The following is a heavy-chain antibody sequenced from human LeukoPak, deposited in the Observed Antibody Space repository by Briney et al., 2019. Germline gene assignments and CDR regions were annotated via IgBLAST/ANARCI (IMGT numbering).Heavy chain of an antibody. Sequence: LSLTXAXSGXSISSNNWWGWVRQPPGKGLEWIGEIYHSGSPNYNPSLKSRVTISVDKDRNHFSLNLSSVTAADTAVYYCARVNINNWHSCDYWGQGTLVTVSS. CDR1: GXSISSNNW. D-gene: IGHD1-1*01. CDR2: IYHSGSP. J-gene: IGHJ4*02. V-gene: IGHV4-4*02. CDR3: ARVNINNWHSCDY.